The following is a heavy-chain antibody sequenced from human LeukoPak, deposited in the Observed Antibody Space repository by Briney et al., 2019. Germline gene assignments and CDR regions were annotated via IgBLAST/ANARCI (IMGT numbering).Heavy chain of an antibody. CDR3: ARDVGYYDYVWGSYRYTPPDH. CDR2: IIPIFGTA. Sequence: ASVKVSCEASGGTFSSYAISWVRQAPGQGLEWMGGIIPIFGTANYAQKFQGRVTITADKSTSTAYMELSSLRSEDTAVYYCARDVGYYDYVWGSYRYTPPDHWGQGTLVTVSS. D-gene: IGHD3-16*02. J-gene: IGHJ4*02. CDR1: GGTFSSYA. V-gene: IGHV1-69*06.